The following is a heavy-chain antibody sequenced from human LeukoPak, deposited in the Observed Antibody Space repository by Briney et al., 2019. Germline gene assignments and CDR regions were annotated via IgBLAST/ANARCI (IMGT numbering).Heavy chain of an antibody. CDR2: INPSGGST. CDR3: ARREWSGYYGQY. CDR1: GYTFTSYY. Sequence: GASVKVSCKASGYTFTSYYMHWVRQAPGQGLEWMGIINPSGGSTSYAQKFQGRVTMTRDTSTSTVYMELSSLRYDDTAVYYCARREWSGYYGQYWGQGTLVTVSS. V-gene: IGHV1-46*01. J-gene: IGHJ4*02. D-gene: IGHD3-3*01.